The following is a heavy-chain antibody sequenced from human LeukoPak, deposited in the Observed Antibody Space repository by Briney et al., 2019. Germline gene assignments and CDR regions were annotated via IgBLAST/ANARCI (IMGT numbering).Heavy chain of an antibody. CDR3: AKDPSIFGVVSGFDP. D-gene: IGHD3-3*01. J-gene: IGHJ5*02. V-gene: IGHV3-30*02. Sequence: GRSLRLSCAASGFTFSSYGMHWVRQAPGKGLEWVAFIRYDGSNKYYADSVKGRFTISRDNSKNTLYLQMNSLRAEDTAVYYCAKDPSIFGVVSGFDPWGQGTLVTVSS. CDR1: GFTFSSYG. CDR2: IRYDGSNK.